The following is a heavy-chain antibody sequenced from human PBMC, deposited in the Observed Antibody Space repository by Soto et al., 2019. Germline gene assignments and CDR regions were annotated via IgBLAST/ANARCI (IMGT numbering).Heavy chain of an antibody. CDR2: IYSGGDT. Sequence: EVQLVESGGGLIQPGGSLRLSCAASGFTVSSNYMSWVRQAPGKGLEWVSVIYSGGDTYYADSVKGRFTNSRANSKNTLYLQMNSLRAEATAVYYCARDRPDYYYGMDVWGQGTTVTVSS. CDR3: ARDRPDYYYGMDV. CDR1: GFTVSSNY. V-gene: IGHV3-53*01. J-gene: IGHJ6*02.